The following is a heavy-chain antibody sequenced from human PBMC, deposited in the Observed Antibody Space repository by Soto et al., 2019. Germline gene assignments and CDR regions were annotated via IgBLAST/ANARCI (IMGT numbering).Heavy chain of an antibody. CDR1: GGSFTSNNW. D-gene: IGHD1-7*01. CDR2: IYRTGST. V-gene: IGHV4-4*02. CDR3: ASRDPGTSVDY. Sequence: LSLTCAVPGGSFTSNNWWTWVRQPPGQGLEWIGEIYRTGSTNYNPSLKSRVTISLDKSENQFSLKVTSLTAADTAVYYCASRDPGTSVDYWGQGTLVTVSS. J-gene: IGHJ4*02.